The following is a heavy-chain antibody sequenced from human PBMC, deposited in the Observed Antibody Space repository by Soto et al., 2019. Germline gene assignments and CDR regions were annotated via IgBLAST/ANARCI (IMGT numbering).Heavy chain of an antibody. J-gene: IGHJ6*02. CDR3: AKEDFWSGSPDEPYYYYYGMDV. Sequence: PSESLSLTCTVSGGSISSYDGSWIRQPPGKGLEWIGNIYYSGSTNYNPSLESRVTISVDTPKNQFSLELSSVTAADTAVYYCAKEDFWSGSPDEPYYYYYGMDVWGQGTTVTVSS. CDR2: IYYSGST. CDR1: GGSISSYD. V-gene: IGHV4-4*08. D-gene: IGHD3-3*01.